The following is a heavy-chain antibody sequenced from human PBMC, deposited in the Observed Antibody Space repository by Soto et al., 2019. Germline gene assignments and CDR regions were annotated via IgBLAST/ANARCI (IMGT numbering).Heavy chain of an antibody. V-gene: IGHV3-23*01. Sequence: EVQLLESGGGLVQPGGSLRLSCAASGFTFSSYAMSWVRQAPGKGLEWVSAISGSGGSTYYADSVKGRFTISRDNSKHTLYLQMNSLRAEDTAVYYCANLNYYDSSGRLDYWGQGTLVTVSS. CDR2: ISGSGGST. D-gene: IGHD3-22*01. CDR3: ANLNYYDSSGRLDY. J-gene: IGHJ4*02. CDR1: GFTFSSYA.